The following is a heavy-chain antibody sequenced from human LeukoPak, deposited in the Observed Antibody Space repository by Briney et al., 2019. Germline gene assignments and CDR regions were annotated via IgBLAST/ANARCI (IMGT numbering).Heavy chain of an antibody. CDR3: AGSHGSGSYRFDY. D-gene: IGHD3-10*01. CDR1: GYSIRSGYY. V-gene: IGHV4-38-2*02. Sequence: SETLSLPCTVSGYSIRSGYYWGWFGQPPGKGLGWIGSIYHSGSTYYNPSLKSRAAKSVDTSKIQFSQKLSSVTAADTAVYYCAGSHGSGSYRFDYWGQGTLVTVSS. J-gene: IGHJ4*02. CDR2: IYHSGST.